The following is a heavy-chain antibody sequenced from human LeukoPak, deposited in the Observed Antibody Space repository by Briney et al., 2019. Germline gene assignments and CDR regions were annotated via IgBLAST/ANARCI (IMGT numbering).Heavy chain of an antibody. CDR3: ARGRVSSSTWYSTYYYYFYTDV. V-gene: IGHV4-59*01. CDR1: DDSITMYY. Sequence: PSETLSLTCSVSDDSITMYYWTWIRQPPGKGLEWIGYVDHTGSTNFNPSLNGRVSISRDTTNNLFSLRLRSVTAADTAVYFCARGRVSSSTWYSTYYYYFYTDVWGKGTTVTVSS. CDR2: VDHTGST. D-gene: IGHD1-1*01. J-gene: IGHJ6*03.